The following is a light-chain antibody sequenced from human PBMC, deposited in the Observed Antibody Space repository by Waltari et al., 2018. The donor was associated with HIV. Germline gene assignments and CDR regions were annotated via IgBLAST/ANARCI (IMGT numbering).Light chain of an antibody. V-gene: IGLV2-8*01. CDR2: EVT. CDR3: SSYAGSNKLV. Sequence: QSALTQPPSASGSPGQSVTISCTGPSSDVGGYHYVSWYQQHPGNAPKLIIYEVTERPSVVPDRFSGSKSSNTASLTVSGLQAEDEADYYCSSYAGSNKLVFGGGTKLTVV. J-gene: IGLJ2*01. CDR1: SSDVGGYHY.